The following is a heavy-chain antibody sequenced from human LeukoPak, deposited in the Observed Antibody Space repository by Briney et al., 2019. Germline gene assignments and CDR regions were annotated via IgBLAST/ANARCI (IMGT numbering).Heavy chain of an antibody. V-gene: IGHV3-48*01. CDR1: GFTFSSYD. CDR3: ARDMGYCSGGSCYRPSRFDP. J-gene: IGHJ5*02. D-gene: IGHD2-15*01. CDR2: ISARSSTV. Sequence: GGSLRLSCAASGFTFSSYDMNWVRQAPGRGLEWVSYISARSSTVSYADSLRGRLTISRDNAKNSLYLQLNSLRGDDTAVYYCARDMGYCSGGSCYRPSRFDPWGQGTLVTVSS.